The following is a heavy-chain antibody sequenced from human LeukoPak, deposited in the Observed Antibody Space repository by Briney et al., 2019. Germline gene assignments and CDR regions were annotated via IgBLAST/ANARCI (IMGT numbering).Heavy chain of an antibody. CDR1: GFIFSSYG. CDR3: ARDLRSSGWYHWFDP. CDR2: IWFDGSNK. Sequence: GGSLRLSCAASGFIFSSYGIHWVRQAPGKGLEWVAVIWFDGSNKYYAESVKGRFTISRNISENTLYLQMNSLRAEDTAVYYCARDLRSSGWYHWFDPWGQGTLVTVSS. V-gene: IGHV3-33*01. D-gene: IGHD6-19*01. J-gene: IGHJ5*02.